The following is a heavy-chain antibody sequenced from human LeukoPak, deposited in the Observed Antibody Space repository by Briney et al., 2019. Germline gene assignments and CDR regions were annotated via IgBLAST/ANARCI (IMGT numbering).Heavy chain of an antibody. CDR3: ARSYDISRFYPY. CDR1: GFTFSTFA. CDR2: ISGGGGST. J-gene: IGHJ4*02. D-gene: IGHD3-22*01. V-gene: IGHV3-23*01. Sequence: GGSLRLSCAASGFTFSTFAMSWVRQTPGKGLEWFSVISGGGGSTDYADSVKGRFTVSRDNSKNTLYLQMDSLTVEDTAVYYCARSYDISRFYPYWGQGTLVTVSS.